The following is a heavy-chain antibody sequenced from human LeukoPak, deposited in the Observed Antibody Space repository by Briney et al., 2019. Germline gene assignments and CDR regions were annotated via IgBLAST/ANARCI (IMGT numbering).Heavy chain of an antibody. J-gene: IGHJ4*02. V-gene: IGHV3-7*01. CDR1: GLTFSSSW. Sequence: PGGSLRLSCAVSGLTFSSSWMDWVRQAPGKGLEWVASINPDGNKKYSADSVKGRFTISRGNAKNSLYLQMNSLRAEDTALYSCAREDYGDYYFDYWGQGTLVTVSS. D-gene: IGHD4-17*01. CDR3: AREDYGDYYFDY. CDR2: INPDGNKK.